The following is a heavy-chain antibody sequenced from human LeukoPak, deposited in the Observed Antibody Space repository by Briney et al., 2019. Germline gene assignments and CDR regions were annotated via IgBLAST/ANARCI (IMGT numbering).Heavy chain of an antibody. CDR2: MNPNSGNT. D-gene: IGHD3-22*01. V-gene: IGHV1-8*03. Sequence: GASVKVSCKASGYTFTSYDINWVPQVTGQGLEWMGWMNPNSGNTGYAQKFQGRVTITRNTSISTAYMELSSLRSEDTAVYYCAAGLITMIVVDGDYYYYMDVWGKGTTVTVSS. CDR1: GYTFTSYD. J-gene: IGHJ6*03. CDR3: AAGLITMIVVDGDYYYYMDV.